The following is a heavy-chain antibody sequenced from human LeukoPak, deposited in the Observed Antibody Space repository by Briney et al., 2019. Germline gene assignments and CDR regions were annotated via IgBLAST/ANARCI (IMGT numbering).Heavy chain of an antibody. D-gene: IGHD2-2*01. CDR2: IYSGGST. CDR3: ARVAGYCSSTSCYGDY. V-gene: IGHV3-53*01. CDR1: GFTVSSNY. Sequence: GGSLRLSCAASGFTVSSNYTSWVRQAPGKGLEWVSVIYSGGSTYYADSVKGRFTISRDNSKNTLYLQMNSLRAEDTAVYYCARVAGYCSSTSCYGDYWGQGTLVTVSS. J-gene: IGHJ4*02.